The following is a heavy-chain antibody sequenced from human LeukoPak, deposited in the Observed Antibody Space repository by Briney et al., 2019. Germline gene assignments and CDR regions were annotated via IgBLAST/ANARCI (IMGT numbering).Heavy chain of an antibody. Sequence: ASVKVSCKASGHTFTSYGITWVRQAPGQGLEWMGWISAYNGNTNYAQKLQGRVTMTTDTSTSTAYMELRSLRSDDTAVYYCARRISEGSSHYWGQGTLVTVSS. CDR2: ISAYNGNT. D-gene: IGHD2-2*01. J-gene: IGHJ4*02. CDR1: GHTFTSYG. V-gene: IGHV1-18*01. CDR3: ARRISEGSSHY.